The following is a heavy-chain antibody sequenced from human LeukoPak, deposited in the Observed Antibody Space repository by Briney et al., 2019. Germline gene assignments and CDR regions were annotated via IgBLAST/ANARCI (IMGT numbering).Heavy chain of an antibody. D-gene: IGHD2-2*01. CDR1: GFTFSSYW. CDR3: ARVGNHIVVVPAAIYYYYYYMDV. CDR2: IKQDGSEK. V-gene: IGHV3-7*01. Sequence: PGGSLRLSCAASGFTFSSYWMSWVRQAPGKGLEWVANIKQDGSEKYYVDSVKGRFTISRDNAKNSLYLQMNSLRAEDTAVYYCARVGNHIVVVPAAIYYYYYYMDVWGKGTTVIVS. J-gene: IGHJ6*03.